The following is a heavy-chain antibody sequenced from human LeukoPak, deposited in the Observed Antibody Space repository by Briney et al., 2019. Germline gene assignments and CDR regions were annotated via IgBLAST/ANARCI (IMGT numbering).Heavy chain of an antibody. J-gene: IGHJ4*02. D-gene: IGHD6-6*01. CDR2: ISSSGSTI. CDR1: KFTFSSYD. V-gene: IGHV3-48*03. CDR3: ARFRYSSSDLDY. Sequence: GGSLRLSCAASKFTFSSYDLNWVRQAPGRGLEWVSYISSSGSTIYYADSVKGRFTISRDNAKNSLYLQMNSLRAEDTAIYYCARFRYSSSDLDYWGQGTLVTVSS.